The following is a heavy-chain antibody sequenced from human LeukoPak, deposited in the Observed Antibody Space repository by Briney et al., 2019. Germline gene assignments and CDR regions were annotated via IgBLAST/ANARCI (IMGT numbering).Heavy chain of an antibody. D-gene: IGHD5-12*01. V-gene: IGHV4-39*01. CDR1: GGSISSSSYY. Sequence: PSETLSLTCTVSGGSISSSSYYWGWIRQPPGKGLEWIGSIYYSGSTYYNPSLKSRVTISVDTSKNQFSLKLSSATAADTAVYYCASRGYSGYADYWGQGTLVTVSS. CDR2: IYYSGST. J-gene: IGHJ4*02. CDR3: ASRGYSGYADY.